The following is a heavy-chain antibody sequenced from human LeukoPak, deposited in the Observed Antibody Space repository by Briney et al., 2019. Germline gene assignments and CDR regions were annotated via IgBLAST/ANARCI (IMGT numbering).Heavy chain of an antibody. CDR3: ARVLHAPYLIDS. J-gene: IGHJ4*02. D-gene: IGHD2-8*01. CDR2: VFRLQTVRT. V-gene: IGHV4-38-2*02. CDR1: DSSITSTYY. Sequence: PSETLSLTCTVSDSSITSTYYWAWFRQPPGKGLEWIATVFRLQTVRTFNNPSLEIRVTVSLDPSQNQFSLNLTSVTAADTALYFCARVLHAPYLIDSWGQGTLVTVSS.